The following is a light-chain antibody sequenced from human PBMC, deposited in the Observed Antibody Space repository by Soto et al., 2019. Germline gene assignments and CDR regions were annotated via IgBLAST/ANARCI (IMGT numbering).Light chain of an antibody. V-gene: IGLV2-14*01. CDR3: SSYTSSSTLGVV. J-gene: IGLJ2*01. CDR1: SSDVGGYNY. Sequence: QSALTQPASVSGSPGQSITISCTGTSSDVGGYNYVSWYQQHPGKAPKLMIYEVSNRPSGVSNRSSGSKSGNTASLTISGLQAEDEADYYCSSYTSSSTLGVVFGGGTKVTVL. CDR2: EVS.